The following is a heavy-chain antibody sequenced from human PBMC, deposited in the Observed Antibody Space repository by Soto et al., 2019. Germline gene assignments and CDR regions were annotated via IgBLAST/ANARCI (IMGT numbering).Heavy chain of an antibody. J-gene: IGHJ4*02. Sequence: LNISCKGSGYIFASYWIGWVRQMPGKFLEWMGIIYPGDSDTRYSPSFQGQVTISADKSISTAYLQWSSLKASDTAMYYCARRVPYYDFWRGYFDYWGQGTLVTVSS. CDR1: GYIFASYW. V-gene: IGHV5-51*01. CDR2: IYPGDSDT. D-gene: IGHD3-3*01. CDR3: ARRVPYYDFWRGYFDY.